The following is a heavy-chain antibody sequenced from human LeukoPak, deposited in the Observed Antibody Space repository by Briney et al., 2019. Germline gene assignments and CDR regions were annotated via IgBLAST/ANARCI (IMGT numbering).Heavy chain of an antibody. J-gene: IGHJ4*02. CDR2: ARGSHSTT. CDR1: GFTFSSYS. Sequence: PGGSLRLSCAASGFTFSSYSMSWVRQAPGKGLEWVSAARGSHSTTYYADSVKGRFTISRDSSRNTLYLQMNSLGVEDTAVYYCAKGPQYCSGGSCYQADYWGQGTLVTVSS. V-gene: IGHV3-23*01. CDR3: AKGPQYCSGGSCYQADY. D-gene: IGHD2-15*01.